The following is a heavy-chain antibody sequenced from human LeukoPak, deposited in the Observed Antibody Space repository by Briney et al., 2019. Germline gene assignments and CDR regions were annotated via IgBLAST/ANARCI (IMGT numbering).Heavy chain of an antibody. V-gene: IGHV1-46*01. CDR1: GYTVTSYF. Sequence: GASVKVSCKTSGYTVTSYFIHWVRQAPGQGLEWMGLINPSGGSTNYAHQFQGRVTMTRDTSTSTVYMELSSLRSEDTAVFYCAREKYGSPVAAPDYWGQGTLVTVSS. CDR2: INPSGGST. D-gene: IGHD2-15*01. CDR3: AREKYGSPVAAPDY. J-gene: IGHJ4*02.